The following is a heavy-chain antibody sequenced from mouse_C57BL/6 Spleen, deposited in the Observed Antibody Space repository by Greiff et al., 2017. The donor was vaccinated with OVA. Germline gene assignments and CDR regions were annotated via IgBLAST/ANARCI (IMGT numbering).Heavy chain of an antibody. J-gene: IGHJ4*01. CDR2: IDPETGGT. Sequence: LQESGAELVRPGASVTLSCKASGYTFTDYEMHWVKQTPVHGLEWIGAIDPETGGTAYNQKFKGKAILTADKSSSTAYMELRSLTSEDSAVYYCTRNWDYYAMDYWGQGTSVTVSS. CDR3: TRNWDYYAMDY. V-gene: IGHV1-15*01. CDR1: GYTFTDYE. D-gene: IGHD4-1*01.